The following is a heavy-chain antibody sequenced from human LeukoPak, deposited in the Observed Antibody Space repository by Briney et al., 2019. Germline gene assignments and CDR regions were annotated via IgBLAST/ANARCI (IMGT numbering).Heavy chain of an antibody. J-gene: IGHJ4*02. CDR2: ISRSGHYI. CDR1: GFTFSSYS. CDR3: ARNPYYYDTSGHFGY. Sequence: GGSLRLSCAASGFTFSSYSMNWVRQAPGKGLEWVSSISRSGHYIYYADSVEGRFTISRDNAKNSLFLQMNSLRAEDMAVYYCARNPYYYDTSGHFGYWGQGTLVTVSS. V-gene: IGHV3-21*01. D-gene: IGHD3-22*01.